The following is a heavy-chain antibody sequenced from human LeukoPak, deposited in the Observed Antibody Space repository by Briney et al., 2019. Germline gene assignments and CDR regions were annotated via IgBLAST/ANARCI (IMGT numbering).Heavy chain of an antibody. Sequence: PSETLSLTCTVSGGSISSSSYYWGWIRQPPGKGLEWIGSIYYSGSTYYNPSLKSRVTISVDTSKNQFSLKLSSVTAADTAVCYCARQEYDSSGYYYAGDENWFDPWGQGTLVTVSS. CDR1: GGSISSSSYY. J-gene: IGHJ5*02. D-gene: IGHD3-22*01. V-gene: IGHV4-39*01. CDR3: ARQEYDSSGYYYAGDENWFDP. CDR2: IYYSGST.